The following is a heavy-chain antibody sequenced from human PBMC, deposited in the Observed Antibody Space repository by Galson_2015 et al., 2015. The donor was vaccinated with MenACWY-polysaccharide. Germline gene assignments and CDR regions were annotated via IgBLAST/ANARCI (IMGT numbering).Heavy chain of an antibody. D-gene: IGHD6-19*01. V-gene: IGHV3-33*01. Sequence: YLRLSCEASGLTLRSSGMHWVRQAPGKGLEWVAVIPHVGSPKAYADSVKGRFTISRDNSKNTLYLEMNSLRAEDTAVYYCARESSRIVFHAFDIWGQGTMATVSS. CDR3: ARESSRIVFHAFDI. J-gene: IGHJ3*02. CDR1: GLTLRSSG. CDR2: IPHVGSPK.